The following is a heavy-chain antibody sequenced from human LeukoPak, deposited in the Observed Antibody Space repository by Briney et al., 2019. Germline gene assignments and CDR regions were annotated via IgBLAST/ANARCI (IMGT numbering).Heavy chain of an antibody. CDR3: AKDPRDHSYGWSWRYFDY. CDR1: GFTFSLFA. D-gene: IGHD5-18*01. J-gene: IGHJ4*02. V-gene: IGHV3-30*02. Sequence: GGSLRLSCAASGFTFSLFAMHWVRQAPGKGLEWVAFIRYDGSNKYYADSVKGRFTISRDNSKNTLYLQMNSLRAEDTAVYYCAKDPRDHSYGWSWRYFDYWGQGTLVTVSS. CDR2: IRYDGSNK.